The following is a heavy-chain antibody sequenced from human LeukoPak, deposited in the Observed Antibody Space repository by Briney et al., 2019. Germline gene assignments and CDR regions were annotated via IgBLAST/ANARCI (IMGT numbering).Heavy chain of an antibody. J-gene: IGHJ4*02. V-gene: IGHV4-38-2*02. Sequence: SETLSLTCTVSGYSISSGYYWGWIRQPPGKGLEWIGSIYHSGSTYYNPSLKSRVTISVDTSKNQFSLKLSSVTAADTAVYYCARDATVDTAMDPFDYWGQGTLVTVSS. CDR2: IYHSGST. CDR3: ARDATVDTAMDPFDY. D-gene: IGHD5-18*01. CDR1: GYSISSGYY.